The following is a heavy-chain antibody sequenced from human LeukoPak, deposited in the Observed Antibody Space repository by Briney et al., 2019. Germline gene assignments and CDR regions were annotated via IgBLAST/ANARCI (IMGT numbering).Heavy chain of an antibody. V-gene: IGHV3-23*01. CDR1: GFTFSSYG. D-gene: IGHD2-2*01. CDR3: ARAAAVCSSTSCYGHY. J-gene: IGHJ4*02. CDR2: ISGNGRDT. Sequence: GGSLRLSCAATGFTFSSYGMHWVRQAPGKGLEWVSAISGNGRDTYYTDSVKGRFTISRDNSKNTLYLQMNSLRAEDTAIYYCARAAAVCSSTSCYGHYWGQGTLVTVSS.